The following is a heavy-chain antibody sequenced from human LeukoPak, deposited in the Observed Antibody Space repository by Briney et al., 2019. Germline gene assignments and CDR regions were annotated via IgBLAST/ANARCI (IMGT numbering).Heavy chain of an antibody. CDR2: IYYSGST. V-gene: IGHV4-59*08. CDR3: ARGEYGSGSYRDY. J-gene: IGHJ4*02. Sequence: SETLSLTCTVSGGSISSYYWSSIRQPPGKGLEWIGYIYYSGSTNYNPSLKSRVTISVDTSKNQFSLKLSSVTAADTAVYYCARGEYGSGSYRDYWGQGTLVTVSS. D-gene: IGHD3-10*01. CDR1: GGSISSYY.